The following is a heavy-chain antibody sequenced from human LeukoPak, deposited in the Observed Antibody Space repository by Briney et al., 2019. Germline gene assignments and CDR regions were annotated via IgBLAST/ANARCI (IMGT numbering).Heavy chain of an antibody. Sequence: SETLSLTCAVYGGSFSGYYWSWIRQPPGKGLEWIGEINHSGSTNYNPSLKSRVTISVDTSKNRFSLKLSSVTATDTAVYYCARDCSGGSCYGAFDIWGQGT. CDR2: INHSGST. CDR1: GGSFSGYY. D-gene: IGHD2-15*01. J-gene: IGHJ3*02. CDR3: ARDCSGGSCYGAFDI. V-gene: IGHV4-34*01.